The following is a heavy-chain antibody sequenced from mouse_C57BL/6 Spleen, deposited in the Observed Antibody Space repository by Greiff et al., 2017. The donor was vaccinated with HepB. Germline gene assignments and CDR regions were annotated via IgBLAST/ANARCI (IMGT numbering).Heavy chain of an antibody. CDR2: INPNYGTT. V-gene: IGHV1-39*01. CDR3: APNYDYDDGAFAY. J-gene: IGHJ3*01. Sequence: EVKLMESGPELVKPGASVKISCKASGYSFTDYNMNWVKQSNGKSLEWIGVINPNYGTTSYNQKFKGKATLTVDQSSSTAYMQLNSLTSEDSAVYYCAPNYDYDDGAFAYWGQGTLVTVSA. D-gene: IGHD2-4*01. CDR1: GYSFTDYN.